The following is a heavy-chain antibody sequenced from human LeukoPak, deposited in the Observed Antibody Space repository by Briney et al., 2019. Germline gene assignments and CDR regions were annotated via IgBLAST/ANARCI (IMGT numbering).Heavy chain of an antibody. CDR2: SGSGGST. V-gene: IGHV3-23*01. Sequence: GGSLRLSCAASGFTYTNYAMIWVRQAPGKGLEWVAASGSGGSTFYADSVKGRFTISRDNSKNTLYLQMNSLRAEDTAVYYCAKDPYGDYGDYWGQGTLVTVSS. CDR3: AKDPYGDYGDY. CDR1: GFTYTNYA. D-gene: IGHD4-17*01. J-gene: IGHJ4*02.